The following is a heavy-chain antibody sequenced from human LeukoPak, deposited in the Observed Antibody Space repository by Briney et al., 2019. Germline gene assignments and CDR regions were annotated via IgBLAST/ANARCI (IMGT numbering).Heavy chain of an antibody. J-gene: IGHJ4*02. CDR1: VFTFSSYA. CDR2: ISGSGGST. D-gene: IGHD4-23*01. Sequence: PGGSLRLSCAASVFTFSSYAMSWVRQAPGKGLEWVSAISGSGGSTYYADSVKGRFTNSRDNSKNTLYLQMNSLRAEDTAVYYCAKGRAGDYGGKPRQGYWGQGTLVTVSS. CDR3: AKGRAGDYGGKPRQGY. V-gene: IGHV3-23*01.